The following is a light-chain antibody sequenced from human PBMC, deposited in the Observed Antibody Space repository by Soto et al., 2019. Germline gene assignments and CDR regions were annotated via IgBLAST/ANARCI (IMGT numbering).Light chain of an antibody. J-gene: IGLJ1*01. Sequence: QSVLTQPASVSGSPGQSITISCIGTITDIGAYNYVSWYQQHPGKAPKLLIYGVSSRPSGVSNRFSGSKSGNAAYLTISGLQADDEAEYYCSSYTSSITPYVFGTGTNVTVL. V-gene: IGLV2-14*01. CDR2: GVS. CDR1: ITDIGAYNY. CDR3: SSYTSSITPYV.